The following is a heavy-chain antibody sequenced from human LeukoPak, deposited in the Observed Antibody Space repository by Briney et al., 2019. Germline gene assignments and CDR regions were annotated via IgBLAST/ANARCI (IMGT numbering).Heavy chain of an antibody. CDR3: ARDGGDFRSRGYHQWFDP. CDR2: INPYNGNT. V-gene: IGHV1-18*01. J-gene: IGHJ5*02. Sequence: TVKLSCKASGYTFTTQGTTWVRQAPAQGLEWMGWINPYNGNTHYAQRLQGRVIMTTDTSTSTAYMELKSLISEDTAVYYCARDGGDFRSRGYHQWFDPWGQGTLVTVSS. D-gene: IGHD1-26*01. CDR1: GYTFTTQG.